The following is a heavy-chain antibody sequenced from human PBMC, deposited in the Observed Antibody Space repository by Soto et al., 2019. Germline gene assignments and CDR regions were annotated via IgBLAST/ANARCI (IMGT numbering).Heavy chain of an antibody. D-gene: IGHD1-1*01. Sequence: GGSLRLSCAASGFTFSSYAMSWVRQAPGKGLEWVSAISGSGGSTYYADSVKGRFTISRDNSKNTPYLQMNSLRAEDTAVYYCATRTTHTGNYWGQGTLVTVSS. CDR1: GFTFSSYA. CDR3: ATRTTHTGNY. J-gene: IGHJ4*02. CDR2: ISGSGGST. V-gene: IGHV3-23*01.